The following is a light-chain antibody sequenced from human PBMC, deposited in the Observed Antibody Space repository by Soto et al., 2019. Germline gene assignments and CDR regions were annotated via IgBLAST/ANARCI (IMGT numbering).Light chain of an antibody. CDR2: RNN. CDR1: SSNIGSNY. CDR3: QSYDSSTVV. J-gene: IGLJ2*01. V-gene: IGLV1-47*01. Sequence: QSVLTQPPSASGTPGQRVTISCSGSSSNIGSNYVYWYQQLPGTAPKLLIYRNNQRPSGVPDRFSGSKSGTSASLAISGLRSEDEADYYCQSYDSSTVVFGGGTKLTVL.